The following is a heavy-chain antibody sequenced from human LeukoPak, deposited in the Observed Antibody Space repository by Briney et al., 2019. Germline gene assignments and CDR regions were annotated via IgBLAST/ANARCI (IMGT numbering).Heavy chain of an antibody. CDR1: GFTFSSYS. CDR2: ISSSSSTI. Sequence: GGSLRLSCAASGFTFSSYSMNWVRQAPGQGLEWVSYISSSSSTIYYADSVKGRFTISRDNAKNSLYLQMNSLRAEDTAVYYCARDSPASSGWYPPPIQHWGQGTLVTVSS. J-gene: IGHJ1*01. CDR3: ARDSPASSGWYPPPIQH. D-gene: IGHD6-19*01. V-gene: IGHV3-48*04.